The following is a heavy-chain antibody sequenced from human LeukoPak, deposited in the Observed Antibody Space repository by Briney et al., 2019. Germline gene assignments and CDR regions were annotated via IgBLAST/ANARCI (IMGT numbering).Heavy chain of an antibody. CDR2: INPNSGGT. CDR1: GYTFTGYY. Sequence: ASVKVSCKASGYTFTGYYMHWVRQAPGQGLEWMGWINPNSGGTDYAQKFQGRVTMTRDTSISTAYMELSRLRSDDTAVYYCARVFGYGSGSYYYWGQGTLVTVSS. V-gene: IGHV1-2*02. CDR3: ARVFGYGSGSYYY. D-gene: IGHD3-10*01. J-gene: IGHJ4*02.